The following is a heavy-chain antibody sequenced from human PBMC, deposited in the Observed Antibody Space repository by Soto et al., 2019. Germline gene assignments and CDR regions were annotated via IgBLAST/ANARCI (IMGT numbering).Heavy chain of an antibody. CDR2: FGSSGDT. CDR1: GFTFSSYD. Sequence: EVQLEESGGGLVQPGGSLRLSCAASGFTFSSYDMHWVRQVTGKGLEWVSTFGSSGDTYYPGSLKGRFTISRENAKNSLYLPMNSLRAEDTAVYYCARGGASHNSGYYYFGLWGQGTLVTVSS. J-gene: IGHJ4*02. CDR3: ARGGASHNSGYYYFGL. V-gene: IGHV3-13*04. D-gene: IGHD3-22*01.